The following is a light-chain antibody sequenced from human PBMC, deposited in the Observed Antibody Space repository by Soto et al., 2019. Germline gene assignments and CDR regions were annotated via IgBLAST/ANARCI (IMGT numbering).Light chain of an antibody. Sequence: EVVMTQSPATLSASPGERVILSCRASQNIGSNLAWYQQRPGQAPRLLMYGASTRATETPARFSGSESGTDFTLTIRRLEPEDFAVYYCQHFGGSPPITFGQGTRLEIK. CDR3: QHFGGSPPIT. CDR1: QNIGSN. CDR2: GAS. V-gene: IGKV3-20*01. J-gene: IGKJ5*01.